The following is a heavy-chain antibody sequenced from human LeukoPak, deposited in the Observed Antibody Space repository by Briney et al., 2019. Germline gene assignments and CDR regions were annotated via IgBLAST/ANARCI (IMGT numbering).Heavy chain of an antibody. CDR2: IYISGST. J-gene: IGHJ4*02. D-gene: IGHD1-26*01. CDR3: ARAIEVGAMTPFDY. Sequence: PSETLSLTCTVSGGSISGGSISSDYWSWIRQPAGKGLEWIGRIYISGSTNSNPSLKSRVSMSVDTSKNQFSLKLTSVTAADTAVYYCARAIEVGAMTPFDYWGQGTLVTVSS. V-gene: IGHV4-4*07. CDR1: GGSISSDY.